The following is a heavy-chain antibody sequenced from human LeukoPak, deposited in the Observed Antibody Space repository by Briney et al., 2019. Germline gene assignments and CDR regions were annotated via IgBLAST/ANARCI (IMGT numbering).Heavy chain of an antibody. D-gene: IGHD4-11*01. CDR1: GFTFDDYA. J-gene: IGHJ4*02. CDR2: ISWNSGSI. CDR3: AKGDYYSKFFDY. V-gene: IGHV3-9*01. Sequence: PGRSLRLSCAASGFTFDDYAMHWVRQAPGKGLEWVSGISWNSGSIGYADSVKGRFTISRDNAKNSLYLQMNSLRAEDTALYYCAKGDYYSKFFDYWGQGTLVTVSS.